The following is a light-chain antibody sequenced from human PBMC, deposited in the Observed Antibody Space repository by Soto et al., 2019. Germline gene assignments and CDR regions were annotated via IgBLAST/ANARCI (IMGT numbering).Light chain of an antibody. CDR3: QQYNDWPLT. V-gene: IGKV3D-15*01. CDR1: QSVNSN. Sequence: EIVMTQSPATLSVSPGEGATLSCRASQSVNSNLAWYQQKPGQAPRLLIYGASTRAAAIPARFSGSGSGTEFTLTISSLQSEDFAGYYCQQYNDWPLTFGGGTKVEIK. J-gene: IGKJ4*01. CDR2: GAS.